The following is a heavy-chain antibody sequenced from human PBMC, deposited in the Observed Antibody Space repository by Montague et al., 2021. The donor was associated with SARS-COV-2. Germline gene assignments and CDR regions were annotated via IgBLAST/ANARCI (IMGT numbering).Heavy chain of an antibody. CDR1: GGSISSSSYY. Sequence: SETLSLTCTVSGGSISSSSYYWGWIRQPPGKGPEWIGSIYYSGTTFYNPSLRSRVTMSVDTSKNQFSLRLGSVTAADTAVFYCAREDAGGWYFDLWGRGTLVTVSA. J-gene: IGHJ2*01. CDR2: IYYSGTT. CDR3: AREDAGGWYFDL. D-gene: IGHD1-1*01. V-gene: IGHV4-39*02.